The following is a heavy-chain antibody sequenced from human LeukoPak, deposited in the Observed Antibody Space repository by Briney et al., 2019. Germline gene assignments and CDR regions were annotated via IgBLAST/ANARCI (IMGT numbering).Heavy chain of an antibody. CDR2: IKLDGYEK. CDR1: GFTFSTYW. J-gene: IGHJ4*02. D-gene: IGHD1-26*01. CDR3: AKGKVQQWGVPEY. V-gene: IGHV3-7*03. Sequence: GGSLRLSCAASGFTFSTYWMSWVRRSPGRGLEWVATIKLDGYEKYYVDSVKGRFTISRDNSNNTLYLQVNSLRAEDTAVYYCAKGKVQQWGVPEYWGQGTLLTVSS.